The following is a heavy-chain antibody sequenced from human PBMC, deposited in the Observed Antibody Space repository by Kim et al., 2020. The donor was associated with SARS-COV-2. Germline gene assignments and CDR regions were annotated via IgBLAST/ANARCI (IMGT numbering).Heavy chain of an antibody. V-gene: IGHV4-59*01. CDR1: GGFITSNF. CDR3: ARETPNNWVDP. CDR2: IYHRGST. Sequence: SETLSLTCTVSGGFITSNFWAWIRQPPGKRLELIGYIYHRGSTNYNPSLKSRVTISVDTSKNQFSLNLTSVTAADTAVYYCARETPNNWVDPWGQGTLVTVSS. J-gene: IGHJ5*02.